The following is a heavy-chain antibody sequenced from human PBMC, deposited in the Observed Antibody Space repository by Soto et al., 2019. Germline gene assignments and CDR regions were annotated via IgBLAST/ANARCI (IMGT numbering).Heavy chain of an antibody. V-gene: IGHV5-51*01. Sequence: ESLKISCKGSGYSFTSYWIGWVRQIPGKGLEWMGIIYPGDSDTRYSPSFQGQVTISADKSISTAYLQWSSLKASDTAMYYCARPYYYDSSGSPASYYFDYWGQGTLVTVSS. CDR3: ARPYYYDSSGSPASYYFDY. J-gene: IGHJ4*02. D-gene: IGHD3-22*01. CDR2: IYPGDSDT. CDR1: GYSFTSYW.